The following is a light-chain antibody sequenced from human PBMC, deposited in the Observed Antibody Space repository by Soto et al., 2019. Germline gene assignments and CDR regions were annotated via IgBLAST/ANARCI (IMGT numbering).Light chain of an antibody. CDR3: QQYSSSSGWT. V-gene: IGKV3-20*01. J-gene: IGKJ1*01. CDR2: GAF. Sequence: EIVLTQSPGTLSLSPGERATLSCRASQSVSSSYLAWYQQKAGQAPRLLIYGAFTRATGIPDRFSGSGSGTDFTITISRLEPEDFAVYYGQQYSSSSGWTFGQGTKVEIK. CDR1: QSVSSSY.